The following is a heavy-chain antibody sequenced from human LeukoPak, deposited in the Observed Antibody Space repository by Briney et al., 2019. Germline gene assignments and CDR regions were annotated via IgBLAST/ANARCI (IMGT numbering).Heavy chain of an antibody. D-gene: IGHD2-2*01. CDR3: ARASGIVVVPADGAFDAFDI. J-gene: IGHJ3*02. CDR1: GGTFSSYA. CDR2: IIPIFGTV. Sequence: SVKVSCKASGGTFSSYAISWVRQAPGQGLEWMGGIIPIFGTVNYAQKFQGRVTITADESTSTAYMELSSLRSEDTAVYYCARASGIVVVPADGAFDAFDIWGQGTMVTVSS. V-gene: IGHV1-69*01.